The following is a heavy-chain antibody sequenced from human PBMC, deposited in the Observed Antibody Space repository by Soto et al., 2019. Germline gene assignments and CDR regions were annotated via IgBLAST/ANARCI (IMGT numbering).Heavy chain of an antibody. CDR2: IYHSGST. D-gene: IGHD6-6*01. CDR1: GGSISSGGYS. Sequence: SETLSLTCAVSGGSISSGGYSWSWIRQPPGKGLEWIGYIYHSGSTYYNPSLKSRVTISVDRSKNQFSLKLSSVTAADTATYYCAHSSAARLSWFDPWGQGTLVTVSS. J-gene: IGHJ5*02. CDR3: AHSSAARLSWFDP. V-gene: IGHV4-30-2*01.